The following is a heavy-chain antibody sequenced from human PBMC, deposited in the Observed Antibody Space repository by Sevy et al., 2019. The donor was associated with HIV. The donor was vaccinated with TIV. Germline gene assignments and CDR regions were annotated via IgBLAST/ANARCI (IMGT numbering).Heavy chain of an antibody. J-gene: IGHJ4*02. Sequence: QAGGSLRLSCAASGFTFSSYWMSWVRQAPGKGLEWVANIKQDGSEKYYVDSVKGRFTISRDNAKNSLYLQMNSLRAEDTAVYYCARDGGYNWNDGNYDYWGQGTLVTVSS. V-gene: IGHV3-7*01. CDR2: IKQDGSEK. D-gene: IGHD1-1*01. CDR3: ARDGGYNWNDGNYDY. CDR1: GFTFSSYW.